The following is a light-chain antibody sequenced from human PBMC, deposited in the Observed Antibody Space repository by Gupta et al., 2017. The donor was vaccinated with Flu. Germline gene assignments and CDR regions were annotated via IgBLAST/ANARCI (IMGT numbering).Light chain of an antibody. CDR3: SSYRSSSTLHVV. Sequence: QSALTQPASVSGSPVQSITISCTGTSSDVGGYNYVSWYQQHPGKAPKLMIYEVSNRPSGVSNRFSGSKSGNTASLTISGLQAEDEADDYCSSYRSSSTLHVVFGGGTKLTVL. CDR2: EVS. V-gene: IGLV2-14*01. J-gene: IGLJ2*01. CDR1: SSDVGGYNY.